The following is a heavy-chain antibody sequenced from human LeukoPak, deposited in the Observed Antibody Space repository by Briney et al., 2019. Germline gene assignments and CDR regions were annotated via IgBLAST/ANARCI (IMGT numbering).Heavy chain of an antibody. CDR1: GFTFSKYW. V-gene: IGHV3-7*01. CDR2: IKQDGSEK. Sequence: PGGSLRLSCAASGFTFSKYWMSRVRQAPGKGLEWVANIKQDGSEKYFVDSVRGRFIISRDNAENSLYLQMNSLRAEDTAIYYCVRDGRPLDYWGQGTLVTVSS. CDR3: VRDGRPLDY. J-gene: IGHJ4*02. D-gene: IGHD1-1*01.